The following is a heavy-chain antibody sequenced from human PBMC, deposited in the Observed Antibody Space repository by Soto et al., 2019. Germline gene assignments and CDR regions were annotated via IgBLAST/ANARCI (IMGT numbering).Heavy chain of an antibody. Sequence: EVQLLESGGGVVQPGGSLRLSCVASGFSFVTYAMTWVRQVPGKGLEWVSIISGGSGSTFYADSVEGRFTISRDISKKLLCPHLNGMRGEGTGAYYCAKGAARYLYYWVRGPLVTVPS. CDR3: AKGAARYLYY. CDR1: GFSFVTYA. J-gene: IGHJ4*02. V-gene: IGHV3-23*01. CDR2: ISGGSGST. D-gene: IGHD1-26*01.